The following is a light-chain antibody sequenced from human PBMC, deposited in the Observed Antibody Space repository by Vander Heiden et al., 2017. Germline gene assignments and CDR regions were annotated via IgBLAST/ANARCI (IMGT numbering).Light chain of an antibody. CDR1: SSNIGAGYD. J-gene: IGLJ3*02. Sequence: QSVLTHPPSGSGAPGQRLTISCTGNSSNIGAGYDVQWYQQLPGTAPKLLIFGNINRPSGVPDRFSGSKSGTSASLAITGLQAEDEADYYCQSYDTSLSGSRVFGGGTKLTVL. V-gene: IGLV1-40*01. CDR3: QSYDTSLSGSRV. CDR2: GNI.